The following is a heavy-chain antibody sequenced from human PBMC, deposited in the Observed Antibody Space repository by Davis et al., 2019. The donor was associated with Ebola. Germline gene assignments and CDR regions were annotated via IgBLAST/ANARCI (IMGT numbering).Heavy chain of an antibody. CDR1: GFTFSSYT. V-gene: IGHV3-21*04. CDR2: ISISSAFI. Sequence: GGSLRLSCAASGFTFSSYTMTWVRQAPGKGLEWVSSISISSAFIYYADSVKGRFTVSRDNTQNSLSLQMNSLRAEDTAVYYCAKGRRGVMPVLMVYAEYYYYYYGMDVWGQGTTVTVSS. CDR3: AKGRRGVMPVLMVYAEYYYYYYGMDV. J-gene: IGHJ6*02. D-gene: IGHD2-8*01.